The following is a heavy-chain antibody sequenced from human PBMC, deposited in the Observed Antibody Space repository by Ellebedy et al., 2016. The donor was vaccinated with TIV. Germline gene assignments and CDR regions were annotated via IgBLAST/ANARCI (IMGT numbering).Heavy chain of an antibody. CDR2: IVVGSGNT. V-gene: IGHV1-58*01. CDR1: GFTFTSSA. J-gene: IGHJ6*02. CDR3: ARARGSSGWGYYYYGMDV. D-gene: IGHD6-19*01. Sequence: SVKVSCXASGFTFTSSAVQWVRQARGQRLEWIGWIVVGSGNTNYAQKFQGRVTITADESTSTAYMELRSLRSDDTAVYYCARARGSSGWGYYYYGMDVWGQGTTVTVSS.